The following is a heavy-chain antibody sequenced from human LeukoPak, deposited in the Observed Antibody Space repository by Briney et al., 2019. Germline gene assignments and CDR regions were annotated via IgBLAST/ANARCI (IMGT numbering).Heavy chain of an antibody. CDR3: ARPRGYNYGYFDQ. CDR2: ISSDGSDT. CDR1: GFTFSSYW. V-gene: IGHV3-74*01. Sequence: GGSLRLSCAASGFTFSSYWMHWVRHVPGKGLVWVSIISSDGSDTGYADSVKGRFTISRDNAKNTLHLQMNSLRAEDTAVYYCARPRGYNYGYFDQWGQGTLVTVSS. J-gene: IGHJ4*02. D-gene: IGHD5-18*01.